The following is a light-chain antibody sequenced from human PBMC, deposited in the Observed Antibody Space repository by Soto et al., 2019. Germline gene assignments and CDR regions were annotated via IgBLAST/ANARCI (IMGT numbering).Light chain of an antibody. CDR3: QHLSNWWT. CDR1: QSVSSY. V-gene: IGKV3-11*01. J-gene: IGKJ1*01. Sequence: EIVLTQSPGTLSLSPGERATLSCRASQSVSSYLAWYQQKPGQAPRLLIYDASNRVPGIPARFSGSGSGTDFTLTISSLEPEDFAVYYCQHLSNWWTFGQGTKVDIK. CDR2: DAS.